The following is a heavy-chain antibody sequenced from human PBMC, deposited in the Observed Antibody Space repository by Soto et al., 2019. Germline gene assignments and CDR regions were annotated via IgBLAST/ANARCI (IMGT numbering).Heavy chain of an antibody. CDR2: SNVGNGNT. CDR1: GYTFTTYA. V-gene: IGHV1-3*02. J-gene: IGHJ6*02. CDR3: ARGNYGDFRYGMDV. D-gene: IGHD4-17*01. Sequence: ASVKVSCKASGYTFTTYAIHWVRQAPGQRLEWMGWSNVGNGNTKYSKEFQGRVTIISDTTANTAYMELSSLRSDDMAVYYCARGNYGDFRYGMDVWGQGPTVTVS.